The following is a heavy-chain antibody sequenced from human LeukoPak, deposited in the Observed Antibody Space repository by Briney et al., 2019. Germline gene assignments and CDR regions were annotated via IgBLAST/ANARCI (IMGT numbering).Heavy chain of an antibody. CDR1: GGSISSYC. V-gene: IGHV4-59*01. CDR3: ARVLSGFGGSGMSYYYGMDV. J-gene: IGHJ6*02. D-gene: IGHD3-10*01. Sequence: SETLSLTCTVSGGSISSYCWSWIRQPPGKGLEWIGYIYYSGSTNYNPSLKSRVTISVGTSKNQFSLKLSSVTAADTAVYYCARVLSGFGGSGMSYYYGMDVWGQGTTVTVSS. CDR2: IYYSGST.